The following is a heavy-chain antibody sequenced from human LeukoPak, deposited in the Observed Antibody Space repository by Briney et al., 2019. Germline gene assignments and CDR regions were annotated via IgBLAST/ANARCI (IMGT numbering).Heavy chain of an antibody. D-gene: IGHD2-2*01. CDR1: GGSFSGYY. V-gene: IGHV4-34*01. Sequence: SETLSLTCAVYGGSFSGYYWSWIRQPPGKGLEWIGEINHSGSTNYNPSLKSRVTISVDTSKNQFSLKLSSVTAADTAVYYCASLWPYQLSAFDIWGQGTIVTVSS. CDR3: ASLWPYQLSAFDI. CDR2: INHSGST. J-gene: IGHJ3*02.